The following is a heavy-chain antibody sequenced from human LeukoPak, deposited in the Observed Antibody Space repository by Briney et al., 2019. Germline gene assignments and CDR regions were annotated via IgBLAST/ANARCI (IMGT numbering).Heavy chain of an antibody. V-gene: IGHV3-66*01. CDR3: ARVWGSGSYYPAYYFDY. CDR1: GFTFSSYA. Sequence: GGSLRLSCAASGFTFSSYAMSWVRQAPGKGLEWVSVIYSGGSTYYADSVKGRFTISRDNSKNTLYLQMNSLRAEDTAVYYCARVWGSGSYYPAYYFDYWGQGTLVTVSS. D-gene: IGHD3-10*01. CDR2: IYSGGST. J-gene: IGHJ4*02.